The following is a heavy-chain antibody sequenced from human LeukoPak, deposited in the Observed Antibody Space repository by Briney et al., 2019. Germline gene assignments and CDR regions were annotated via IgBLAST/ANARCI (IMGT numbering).Heavy chain of an antibody. D-gene: IGHD6-13*01. CDR3: ARVSSNSSSWYLDY. V-gene: IGHV4-34*01. J-gene: IGHJ4*02. CDR2: IKHSGST. CDR1: GLTFSSYY. Sequence: SETLTLTCAVYGLTFSSYYWSWIRQPPGKGLEWIGEIKHSGSTNYNPSLKSRVTISVDASKNQFSLKLSSVTAADTAVYYCARVSSNSSSWYLDYWGQGTLVTVSS.